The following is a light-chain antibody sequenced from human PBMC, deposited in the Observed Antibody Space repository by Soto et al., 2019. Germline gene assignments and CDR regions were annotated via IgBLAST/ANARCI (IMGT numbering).Light chain of an antibody. J-gene: IGKJ5*01. CDR3: QQFKNYPIT. V-gene: IGKV1-9*01. Sequence: IQFTQSPSSLYASVGDRVTFTCRASEDISSYLVWYQQKPGAAPKLLIYAASALHSGVPSRFSGSGSGTDFTLTISSLHPEDFAVYFCQQFKNYPITFGQGTRLEI. CDR2: AAS. CDR1: EDISSY.